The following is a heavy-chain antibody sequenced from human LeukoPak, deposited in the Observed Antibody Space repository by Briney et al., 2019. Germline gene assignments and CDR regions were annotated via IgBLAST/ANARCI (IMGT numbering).Heavy chain of an antibody. V-gene: IGHV4-39*01. CDR3: ARRASYSSGWSFDY. D-gene: IGHD6-19*01. Sequence: PSETLSLTCTVSGGSISSSSYYWGWIRQPPGKGLEWIGSIYYSGSTYYNPSLKSRVTISVDTSKNQFSLKLSSVTAADTAVYYCARRASYSSGWSFDYWGQGTLVTVSS. J-gene: IGHJ4*02. CDR2: IYYSGST. CDR1: GGSISSSSYY.